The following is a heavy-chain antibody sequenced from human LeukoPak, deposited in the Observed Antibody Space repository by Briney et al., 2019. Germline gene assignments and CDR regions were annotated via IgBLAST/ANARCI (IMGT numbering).Heavy chain of an antibody. J-gene: IGHJ4*02. CDR2: INPNSGNP. CDR3: ARSDWNYGID. Sequence: ASVKVSCKASGYTFTGYYMHWVRQAPGQGLEWMGWINPNSGNPTYAQGFTGRFVFSLDTSVSTAYLQISSLKAEDTAVYYCARSDWNYGIDWGQGTLVTVSS. V-gene: IGHV7-4-1*02. D-gene: IGHD1-7*01. CDR1: GYTFTGYY.